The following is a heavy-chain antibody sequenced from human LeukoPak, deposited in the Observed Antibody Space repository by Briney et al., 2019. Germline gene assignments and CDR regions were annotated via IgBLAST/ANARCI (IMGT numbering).Heavy chain of an antibody. CDR2: ISWNSGSI. D-gene: IGHD3-16*01. J-gene: IGHJ3*02. V-gene: IGHV3-9*01. CDR3: AKARVGAFDI. CDR1: GFTFDDYA. Sequence: PGRSLRLSCAASGFTFDDYAMHWVRQAPGKGLEWVSGISWNSGSIGYADSVKGRFTISRDNAKNSLYLQMNSLRAEDTALYYCAKARVGAFDIWGQGTMVTVSS.